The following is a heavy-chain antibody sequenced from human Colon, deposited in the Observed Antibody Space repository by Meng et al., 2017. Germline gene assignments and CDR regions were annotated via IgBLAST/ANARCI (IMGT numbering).Heavy chain of an antibody. CDR3: ARVGPGELPNFFDP. J-gene: IGHJ5*02. V-gene: IGHV4-34*01. Sequence: QVQLQQWGAGLLKPSETLSLTCAVYGGSFSGYSWSWIRQPPGKGLEWIGEINHSGSTNYNPSLKSRVTISVDTSKNQFSLKLSSVTAADTAVYYCARVGPGELPNFFDPWGQGTLVTVSS. CDR1: GGSFSGYS. CDR2: INHSGST. D-gene: IGHD1-7*01.